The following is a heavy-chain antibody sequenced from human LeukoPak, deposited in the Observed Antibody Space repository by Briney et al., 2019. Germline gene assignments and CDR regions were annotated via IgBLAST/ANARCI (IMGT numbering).Heavy chain of an antibody. V-gene: IGHV4-59*01. CDR3: ARDARYSSSWTPFDY. Sequence: PSETLSLTCTVSGGSISSDYWSWIRQPPGKGLWWIGYIYYSGGPNYNPSLKSRVTISVDTSKAQFSLKLRSVTAADTAVYYCARDARYSSSWTPFDYWGQGTLVTVSS. CDR1: GGSISSDY. CDR2: IYYSGGP. J-gene: IGHJ4*02. D-gene: IGHD6-13*01.